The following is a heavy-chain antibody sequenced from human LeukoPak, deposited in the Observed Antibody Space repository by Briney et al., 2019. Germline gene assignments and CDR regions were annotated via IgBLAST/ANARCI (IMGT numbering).Heavy chain of an antibody. CDR1: GFSFSNYS. D-gene: IGHD2-8*02. CDR3: ARDSTGWQADSFDI. J-gene: IGHJ3*02. V-gene: IGHV3-21*01. Sequence: GGSLRLSCAASGFSFSNYSMNWVRQAPGKGLEWVSSISSSSTYIYYADSVKGRFAISRDNAENSLYLQMNSLRAEDTAVYYCARDSTGWQADSFDIWGQGTMVTVSS. CDR2: ISSSSTYI.